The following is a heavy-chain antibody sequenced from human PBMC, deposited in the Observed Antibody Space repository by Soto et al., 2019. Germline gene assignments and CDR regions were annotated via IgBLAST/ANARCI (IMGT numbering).Heavy chain of an antibody. CDR1: GYTFTNYG. CDR3: ARDKDSYISGWPDY. Sequence: ASVKVSCKASGYTFTNYGIIWVRQAPGQGLEWMGWISGYNGNTHYAQTLQARVTMKMDTSTSTVYMELRSLRSDDTAVYYCARDKDSYISGWPDYWGQGTLVTVSS. CDR2: ISGYNGNT. V-gene: IGHV1-18*01. J-gene: IGHJ4*02. D-gene: IGHD6-19*01.